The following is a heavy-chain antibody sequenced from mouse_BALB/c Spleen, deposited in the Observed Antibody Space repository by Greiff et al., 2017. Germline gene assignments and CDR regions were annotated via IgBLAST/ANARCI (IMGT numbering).Heavy chain of an antibody. D-gene: IGHD1-1*01. Sequence: EVQRVESGGGLVQPGGSRKLSCAASGFTFSDYGMAWVRQAPGKGPEWVAFISNLAYSIYYADTVTGRFTISRENAKNTLYLEMSSLRSEDTAMYYCARRTVYAMDYWGQGTSVTVSS. CDR2: ISNLAYSI. CDR1: GFTFSDYG. CDR3: ARRTVYAMDY. V-gene: IGHV5-15*02. J-gene: IGHJ4*01.